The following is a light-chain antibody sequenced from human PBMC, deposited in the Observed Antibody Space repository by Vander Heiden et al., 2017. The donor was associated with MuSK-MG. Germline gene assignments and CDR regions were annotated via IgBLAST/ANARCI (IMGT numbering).Light chain of an antibody. Sequence: EIVLTQSPGTLSLSPGERATLSCRASQSVRSNYLAWYQQKPGQAPRLLIYGASSRATGIPDRFSGSGSETDFTLTISRLDPEDFAVYYCHQYGTSPRTFGQGTKVEIK. V-gene: IGKV3-20*01. J-gene: IGKJ1*01. CDR2: GAS. CDR1: QSVRSNY. CDR3: HQYGTSPRT.